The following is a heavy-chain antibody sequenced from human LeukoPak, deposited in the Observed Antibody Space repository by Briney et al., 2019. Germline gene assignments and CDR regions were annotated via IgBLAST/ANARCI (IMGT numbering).Heavy chain of an antibody. D-gene: IGHD3-9*01. CDR2: IYYSGST. J-gene: IGHJ4*02. CDR1: GGSISSYY. CDR3: ARASGIRYFDWLFLPFDY. Sequence: PSETLSLTCTVSGGSISSYYWNWIRQPPGKGLEWIGYIYYSGSTNYNPSLKSRVTISVDTSKNQFSLKLSSVTAADTAVYYCARASGIRYFDWLFLPFDYWGQGTLVTVSS. V-gene: IGHV4-59*01.